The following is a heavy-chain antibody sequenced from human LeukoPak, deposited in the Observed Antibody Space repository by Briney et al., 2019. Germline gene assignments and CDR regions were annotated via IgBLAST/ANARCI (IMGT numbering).Heavy chain of an antibody. CDR2: IRSKAYGGTT. Sequence: GRSLRLSCTASGFTFGDYAMSWVRQAPGKGLEWVGFIRSKAYGGTTEYAASVKGRFTISRDDSKSIAYLQMNSLKTEDTAVYYCTRDISYYYDSSGPEDYYFDYWGQGTLVTVSS. CDR1: GFTFGDYA. CDR3: TRDISYYYDSSGPEDYYFDY. J-gene: IGHJ4*02. D-gene: IGHD3-22*01. V-gene: IGHV3-49*04.